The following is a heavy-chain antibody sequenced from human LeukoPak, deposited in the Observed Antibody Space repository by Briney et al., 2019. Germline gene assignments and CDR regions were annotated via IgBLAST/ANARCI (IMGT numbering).Heavy chain of an antibody. CDR2: INPNSGGT. D-gene: IGHD3-3*01. V-gene: IGHV1-2*04. CDR3: ARVLYYDFWSGLRGYFDY. Sequence: ASVKVSCKASGYTFTGYYMHWVRQAPGQGLEWMGWINPNSGGTNYAQKFQGWVTMTRDTSISTAYMELSRLRSDDTAVYYCARVLYYDFWSGLRGYFDYWGQGTLVTVSS. J-gene: IGHJ4*02. CDR1: GYTFTGYY.